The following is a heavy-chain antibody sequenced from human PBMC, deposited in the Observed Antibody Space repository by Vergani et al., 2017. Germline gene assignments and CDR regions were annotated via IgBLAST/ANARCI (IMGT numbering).Heavy chain of an antibody. CDR3: ARHSTVEWLVKLGWIDP. Sequence: QLQLQESGPGLVKPSATLSLTCSVSGASIRSSNYYWGWIRQPPGKGLEWMASIYYSGSTSYNPSLKSRVTISLATSKNQFSLKLSSVTAADTAVYFCARHSTVEWLVKLGWIDPWGQGILVTVPS. CDR1: GASIRSSNYY. D-gene: IGHD6-19*01. CDR2: IYYSGST. V-gene: IGHV4-39*01. J-gene: IGHJ5*02.